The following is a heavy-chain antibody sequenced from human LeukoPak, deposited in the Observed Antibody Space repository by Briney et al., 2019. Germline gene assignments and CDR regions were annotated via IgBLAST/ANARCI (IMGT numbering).Heavy chain of an antibody. Sequence: ASVKVSCKASGYTFTSYGISWVRQAPGQGLEWMGWISAYNGNTNYAQKLQGRVTMTTDTSTSTAYMELRSLRSDDTAVYYCARDYLPVAGRGAIWFDPWGQGTLVTVSS. CDR3: ARDYLPVAGRGAIWFDP. V-gene: IGHV1-18*01. J-gene: IGHJ5*02. CDR2: ISAYNGNT. D-gene: IGHD6-19*01. CDR1: GYTFTSYG.